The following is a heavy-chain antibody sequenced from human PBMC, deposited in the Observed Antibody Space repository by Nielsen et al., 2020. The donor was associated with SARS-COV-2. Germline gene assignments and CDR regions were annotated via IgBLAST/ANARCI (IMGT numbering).Heavy chain of an antibody. CDR2: IYYSGST. J-gene: IGHJ4*02. D-gene: IGHD3-9*01. V-gene: IGHV4-39*01. CDR3: ARHLSYYDILTGYYNPKIYYFDY. CDR1: GGSISSSSYY. Sequence: SETLSLTCTVSGGSISSSSYYWGWIRQPPGKGLEWIGTIYYSGSTYYNPSLKSRVTISVDTSKNQFSLKLSSVTAADTAVYYCARHLSYYDILTGYYNPKIYYFDYWGQGTLVTVSS.